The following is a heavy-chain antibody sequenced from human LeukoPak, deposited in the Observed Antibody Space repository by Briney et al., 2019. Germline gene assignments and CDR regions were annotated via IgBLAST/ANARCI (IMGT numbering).Heavy chain of an antibody. CDR1: GYTFTSYG. V-gene: IGHV1-18*01. D-gene: IGHD6-13*01. CDR2: ISAYNGNT. CDR3: ARDNSKEAAAGTSWGYYYYMDV. Sequence: GASVKVSCKASGYTFTSYGISWVRQAPGQGLEWMGWISAYNGNTNYAQKLQGRVTMTTDTSTSTAYMELRSLRSDDTAVYYCARDNSKEAAAGTSWGYYYYMDVWGKGTMVTVSS. J-gene: IGHJ6*03.